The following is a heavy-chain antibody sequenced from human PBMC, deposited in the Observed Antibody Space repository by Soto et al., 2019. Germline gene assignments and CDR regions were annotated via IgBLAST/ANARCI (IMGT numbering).Heavy chain of an antibody. Sequence: SQTLSLTCAISGDSVSANNAAWNWIRQSPSRGLEWPGRTYYRSKWNYDYAESVKSRLTITPDTSNNQFSLQLNSVTPEDAAVYYCVRQPLANLALYGMDVWGQGTTVTVSS. D-gene: IGHD6-6*01. V-gene: IGHV6-1*01. CDR1: GDSVSANNAA. CDR3: VRQPLANLALYGMDV. J-gene: IGHJ6*02. CDR2: TYYRSKWNY.